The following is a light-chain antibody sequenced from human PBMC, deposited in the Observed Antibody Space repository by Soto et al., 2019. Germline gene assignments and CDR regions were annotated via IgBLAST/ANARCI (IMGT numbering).Light chain of an antibody. CDR2: GAS. Sequence: EIVLTQSPGTLSLSQGERATLSCRASESVSSSYLAWYQQKPGQAPRLLIFGASSRATGTPDRFSGSGSGTDFTLTISRLEPEDFAVYYCQQYGSSPPWTFGQGTKVDIK. CDR3: QQYGSSPPWT. V-gene: IGKV3-20*01. J-gene: IGKJ1*01. CDR1: ESVSSSY.